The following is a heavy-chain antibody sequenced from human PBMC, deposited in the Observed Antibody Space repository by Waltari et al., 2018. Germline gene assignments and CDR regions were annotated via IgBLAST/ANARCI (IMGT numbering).Heavy chain of an antibody. Sequence: QVQLQESGPGLVKPSETLSLTCTVSGYSITSGYYWGCIRQPPRKGLEWIGSIYHSGNTYYNPSLKGRLTISVDTSKNQFSLRLSSVTAADTAVYYCARAPMSGAATGTFDFWGLGSLVTVSP. CDR2: IYHSGNT. J-gene: IGHJ4*02. V-gene: IGHV4-38-2*02. D-gene: IGHD6-13*01. CDR3: ARAPMSGAATGTFDF. CDR1: GYSITSGYY.